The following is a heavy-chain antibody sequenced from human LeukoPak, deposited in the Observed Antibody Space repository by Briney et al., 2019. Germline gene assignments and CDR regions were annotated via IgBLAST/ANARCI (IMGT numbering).Heavy chain of an antibody. D-gene: IGHD2-15*01. V-gene: IGHV3-21*01. Sequence: GGSLRLSCAASGFSFSSYSMSWVRQAPGKGLEWVSFISRSSSDIYHADSVKGRFTISRDNAKNSLYLQMNSLRAEDTAVYYCARDFLAAVDWGQGTLVTVSS. J-gene: IGHJ4*02. CDR3: ARDFLAAVD. CDR1: GFSFSSYS. CDR2: ISRSSSDI.